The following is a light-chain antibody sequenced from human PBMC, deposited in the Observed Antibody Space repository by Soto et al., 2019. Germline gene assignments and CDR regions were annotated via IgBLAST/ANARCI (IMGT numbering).Light chain of an antibody. J-gene: IGKJ4*01. Sequence: DIQMTQSPSSLSASVGDRVTITCRARQTISAYLNWYQQKPGRAPKLLIYAASSLQSGVPSRFSGSGSGTDFTLTISSLQPEDFATYYCQESYTTPVTFGGGTKVEI. CDR2: AAS. CDR3: QESYTTPVT. CDR1: QTISAY. V-gene: IGKV1-39*01.